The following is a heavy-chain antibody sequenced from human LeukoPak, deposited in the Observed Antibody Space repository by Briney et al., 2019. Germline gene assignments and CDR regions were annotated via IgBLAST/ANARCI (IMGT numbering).Heavy chain of an antibody. D-gene: IGHD3-22*01. V-gene: IGHV4-39*07. Sequence: PSETLSLTCTVSGGSISSSSYYWGWIRQPPGKGLEWIGSIYYSGSTYYNPSLKSRVTISVDTSKNQFSLKLSSVTAADTAVYYCARDPRGIVVGSAKPNWFDPWGQGTLVTVSS. CDR1: GGSISSSSYY. J-gene: IGHJ5*02. CDR2: IYYSGST. CDR3: ARDPRGIVVGSAKPNWFDP.